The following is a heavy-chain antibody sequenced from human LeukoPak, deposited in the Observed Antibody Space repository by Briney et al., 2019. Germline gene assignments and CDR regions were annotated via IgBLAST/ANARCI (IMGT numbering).Heavy chain of an antibody. CDR1: GGSISSSNW. Sequence: PSGTLSLTCAVSGGSISSSNWWSWVRQPPGKGLEWIGEIYHSGSTNYNPSLKSRVTISVDKSKNQFSLKLSSVTAADTAVYYCARVFPSSGYYYGAFDIWGQGTMVTVSS. J-gene: IGHJ3*02. CDR3: ARVFPSSGYYYGAFDI. CDR2: IYHSGST. V-gene: IGHV4-4*02. D-gene: IGHD3-22*01.